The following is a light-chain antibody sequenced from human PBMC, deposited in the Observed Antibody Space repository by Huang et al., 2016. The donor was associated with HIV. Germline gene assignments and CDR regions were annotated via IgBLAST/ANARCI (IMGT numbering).Light chain of an antibody. Sequence: EIVMTQSPATLSVSPGERATLSCRASQSVSSNLAWYQQKPGQAPRRLSYGASTRATGIPARFSGSGSGTEFTLTISSLQSEDFAVYYCQQYNNWPPKTFGQGTKVEIK. J-gene: IGKJ1*01. CDR3: QQYNNWPPKT. V-gene: IGKV3-15*01. CDR2: GAS. CDR1: QSVSSN.